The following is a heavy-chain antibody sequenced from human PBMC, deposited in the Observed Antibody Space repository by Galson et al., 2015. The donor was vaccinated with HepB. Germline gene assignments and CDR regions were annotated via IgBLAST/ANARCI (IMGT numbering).Heavy chain of an antibody. Sequence: SLRLSCAASGFTFSSYGMHWVRQAPGKGLEWVAVISYDGSNKYYADSVKGRFTISRDNSKNTLYLQMNSLRAEDTAVYYCAKDSGDSSGWVGDYWGQGTLVTVSS. CDR2: ISYDGSNK. CDR3: AKDSGDSSGWVGDY. J-gene: IGHJ4*02. CDR1: GFTFSSYG. D-gene: IGHD3-22*01. V-gene: IGHV3-30*18.